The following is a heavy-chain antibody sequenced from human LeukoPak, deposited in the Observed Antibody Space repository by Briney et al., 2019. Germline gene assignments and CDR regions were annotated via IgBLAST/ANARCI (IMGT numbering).Heavy chain of an antibody. CDR2: IYYIGST. Sequence: SETLSLTCTVSGGSISSYYWSWIRQPPGQGLEWIGYIYYIGSTNYNPSLKSRLPMSIDTSKNQFSLKLSSVTAADTAVYYCARGRISSGWFAHFDYWGQGTPVTVSS. CDR1: GGSISSYY. CDR3: ARGRISSGWFAHFDY. D-gene: IGHD6-19*01. V-gene: IGHV4-59*01. J-gene: IGHJ4*02.